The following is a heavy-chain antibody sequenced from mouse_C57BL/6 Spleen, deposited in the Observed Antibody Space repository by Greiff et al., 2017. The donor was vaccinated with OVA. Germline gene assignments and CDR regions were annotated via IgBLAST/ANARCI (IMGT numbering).Heavy chain of an antibody. J-gene: IGHJ2*01. V-gene: IGHV10-1*01. D-gene: IGHD2-12*01. CDR2: LRSKSNTYAT. CDR3: VRQRYPYDYDY. CDR1: GFSFNTYA. Sequence: VQLKESGGGLVQPKGSLKLSCAASGFSFNTYAMNWVRQAPGQGLEWVARLRSKSNTYATSYADSVKDRFTISRDDSESMLYQQRNNLKTEDTAMYYCVRQRYPYDYDYWCQGTTLTVSS.